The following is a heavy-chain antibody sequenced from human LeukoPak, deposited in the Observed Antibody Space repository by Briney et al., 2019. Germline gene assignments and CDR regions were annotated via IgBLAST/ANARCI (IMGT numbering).Heavy chain of an antibody. J-gene: IGHJ1*01. CDR3: ARDPNGNYVGAFDFQR. V-gene: IGHV3-23*01. D-gene: IGHD4-17*01. Sequence: PGGSLRLSCAASGFIFNNYALTWVRQAPGRGLEWVSSISGAGTYYADSVKGRFAISRDNDKNMLYLQMSRLRAEDTAVYYCARDPNGNYVGAFDFQRWGQGTLVTVSS. CDR1: GFIFNNYA. CDR2: ISGAGT.